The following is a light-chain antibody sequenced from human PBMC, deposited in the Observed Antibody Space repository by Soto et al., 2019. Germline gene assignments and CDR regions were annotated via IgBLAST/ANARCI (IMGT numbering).Light chain of an antibody. J-gene: IGKJ2*03. V-gene: IGKV1-39*01. Sequence: DLQMTQSPSSLSASVGDRVTITCRASQSISSYLNWYQQKPGKAPNFLIYVASTLQSGVPSRFSGSGSGTYFTLTITSLQPEDFATYYCQQSYGSPYSGGQGTKLEIK. CDR2: VAS. CDR3: QQSYGSPYS. CDR1: QSISSY.